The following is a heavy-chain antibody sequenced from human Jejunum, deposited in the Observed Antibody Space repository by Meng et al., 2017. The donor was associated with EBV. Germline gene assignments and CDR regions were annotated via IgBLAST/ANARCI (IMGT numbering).Heavy chain of an antibody. CDR3: ARDQPPCSIGSCYSGEYDY. V-gene: IGHV1-18*01. D-gene: IGHD2-15*01. Sequence: QGPLVQSGAEVKKPGASVKVSCKASGYTFTNYGITWVRQAPGQGLEWMGWISGKNGDTNYAQKLQGRVTVTTDTSTSTAYMELRTLRSDDTAVYFCARDQPPCSIGSCYSGEYDYWGQGTLVTVSS. CDR2: ISGKNGDT. J-gene: IGHJ4*02. CDR1: GYTFTNYG.